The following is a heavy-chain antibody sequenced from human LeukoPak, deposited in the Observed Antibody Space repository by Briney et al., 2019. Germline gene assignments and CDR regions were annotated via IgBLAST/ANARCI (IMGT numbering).Heavy chain of an antibody. CDR3: AKDFYDSSGSRYDY. Sequence: GGSLRLSCAASGFTFSSYSMNWVRQAPGVGLEWVSAIDGGGGRTWHADSVRGRFTISRDNSKNTLFMQMNSLRAEDTAVYYCAKDFYDSSGSRYDYWGQGTLVTVSS. D-gene: IGHD3-22*01. CDR2: IDGGGGRT. CDR1: GFTFSSYS. J-gene: IGHJ4*02. V-gene: IGHV3-23*01.